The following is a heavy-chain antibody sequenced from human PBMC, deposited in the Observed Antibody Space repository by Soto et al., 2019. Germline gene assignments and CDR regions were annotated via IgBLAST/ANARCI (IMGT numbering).Heavy chain of an antibody. CDR3: ARTGSSWYYYYGMDV. D-gene: IGHD6-13*01. CDR1: GGSITTIDYY. Sequence: ASETLSLTCTVSGGSITTIDYYWTWIRQLPGEGLEWIAYIHHAGPTYYNPSLQSRITISVDTSQNQFSLKLNSVTAADTAVYYCARTGSSWYYYYGMDVWGQGTTVTVSS. CDR2: IHHAGPT. V-gene: IGHV4-31*03. J-gene: IGHJ6*02.